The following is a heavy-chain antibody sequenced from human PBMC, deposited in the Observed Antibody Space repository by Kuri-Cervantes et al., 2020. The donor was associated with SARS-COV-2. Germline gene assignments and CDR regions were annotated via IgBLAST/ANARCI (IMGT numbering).Heavy chain of an antibody. CDR1: GGSISSHY. D-gene: IGHD3-22*01. CDR3: ARDRFYYDSHWFDP. V-gene: IGHV4-59*11. CDR2: IYYSGST. J-gene: IGHJ5*02. Sequence: SETLSLTCTVSGGSISSHYWSWIRQPPGKGLEWIGYIYYSGSTNYNPPLKSRVTISVDTSKNQFSLKLSSVTAADTAVYYCARDRFYYDSHWFDPWGQGTLVTVSS.